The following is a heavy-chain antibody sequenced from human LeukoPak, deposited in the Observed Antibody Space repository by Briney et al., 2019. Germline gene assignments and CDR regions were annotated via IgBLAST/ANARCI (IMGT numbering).Heavy chain of an antibody. D-gene: IGHD4-11*01. V-gene: IGHV6-1*01. Sequence: SQTLSLTCANSGDSVSSDSAAWNWIRQSPSRGLEWLGRTYYRSKWFSDYALSVKSRITINADTSKNQFSLQLNSVTPEDTAVYYCARKGTVTTPFDYWGQGILVTVSS. J-gene: IGHJ4*02. CDR3: ARKGTVTTPFDY. CDR1: GDSVSSDSAA. CDR2: TYYRSKWFS.